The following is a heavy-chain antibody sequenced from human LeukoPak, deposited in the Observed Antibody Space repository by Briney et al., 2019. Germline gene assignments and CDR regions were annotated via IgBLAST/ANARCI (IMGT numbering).Heavy chain of an antibody. CDR3: TTDISGDFDWLLSPLAL. CDR2: IKSKTDGGTA. J-gene: IGHJ4*02. V-gene: IGHV3-15*01. CDR1: GASISSYY. D-gene: IGHD3-9*01. Sequence: ETLSLTCTVSGASISSYYWSWIRQPPGKGLEWVGRIKSKTDGGTAHYAAPVKGRFTVSRDDSKSTLYLQMNSLNTEDTAVYYCTTDISGDFDWLLSPLALWGQGTLVTVSS.